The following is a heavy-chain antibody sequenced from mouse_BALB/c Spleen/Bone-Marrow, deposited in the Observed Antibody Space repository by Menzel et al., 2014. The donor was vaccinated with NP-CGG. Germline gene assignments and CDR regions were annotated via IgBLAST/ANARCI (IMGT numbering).Heavy chain of an antibody. CDR1: GYTFTSYW. CDR2: INPSNGRT. J-gene: IGHJ4*01. D-gene: IGHD1-1*01. Sequence: LVESGAELVTPGASVKLSCKASGYTFTSYWIHWVKQRPGQGLEWIGEINPSNGRTNYNEKFKSKATLTVDKSSSTAYMQLSSLTSEDSAVYYCARLLLRFYALDYWGQGTSVTVSS. V-gene: IGHV1S81*02. CDR3: ARLLLRFYALDY.